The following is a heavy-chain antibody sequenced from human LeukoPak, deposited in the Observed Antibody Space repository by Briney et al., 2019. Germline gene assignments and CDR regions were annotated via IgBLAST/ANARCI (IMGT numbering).Heavy chain of an antibody. J-gene: IGHJ4*02. CDR1: GFTFSSYS. CDR2: ISHNSRTM. Sequence: PGGSRRLSCAASGFTFSSYSMTWVRQAPGKGLEWVSYISHNSRTMHYADSVKGRLTISRDDAKNSLFLQMNSLRDEDTAVYYCAKGLKRTGFFLTPSDYWGQGTLVTVSS. V-gene: IGHV3-48*02. CDR3: AKGLKRTGFFLTPSDY. D-gene: IGHD3-10*01.